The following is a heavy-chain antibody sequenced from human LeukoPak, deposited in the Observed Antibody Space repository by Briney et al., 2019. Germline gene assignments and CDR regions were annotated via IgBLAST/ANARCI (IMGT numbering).Heavy chain of an antibody. CDR2: TSSNGDTT. CDR1: GFTFSSYA. Sequence: PGGSLRLSCAASGFTFSSYAMHWVRQAPGKGLEYVSGTSSNGDTTYFATSVKGRFTISRDNSKNMLYLQMGSLRVEDMAVYYCARITITDAFDVWGQGTLVTVSS. J-gene: IGHJ3*01. V-gene: IGHV3-64*01. D-gene: IGHD3-3*01. CDR3: ARITITDAFDV.